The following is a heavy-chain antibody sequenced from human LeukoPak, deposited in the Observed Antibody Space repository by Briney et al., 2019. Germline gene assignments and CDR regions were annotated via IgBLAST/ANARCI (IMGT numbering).Heavy chain of an antibody. V-gene: IGHV4-59*12. D-gene: IGHD2-21*02. J-gene: IGHJ6*02. CDR2: IYYSGST. CDR1: GDSISNYY. CDR3: ARDLEYCGGDCSNYGMDV. Sequence: SETLSLTCTVSGDSISNYYWSWIQQPPGKGLEWIGYIYYSGSTNYNPSLKSRVTISVDTSKNQFSLKLSSVTAADTAVYYCARDLEYCGGDCSNYGMDVWGQGTTVTVSS.